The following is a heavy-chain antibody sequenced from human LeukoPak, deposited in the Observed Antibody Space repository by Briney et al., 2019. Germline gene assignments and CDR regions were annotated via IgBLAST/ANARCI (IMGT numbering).Heavy chain of an antibody. Sequence: GGSLRLSCAASGFTFGAYALSWVRQAPGKGLEWISQISASSNYKYYADSVRGRFAISRDNSQSTLFLHMNSLRAEDTAIYYCTRGQRSCNSASCHLWDFDLWGRGTLVSVSS. V-gene: IGHV3-23*01. CDR2: ISASSNYK. CDR3: TRGQRSCNSASCHLWDFDL. CDR1: GFTFGAYA. J-gene: IGHJ2*01. D-gene: IGHD2-2*01.